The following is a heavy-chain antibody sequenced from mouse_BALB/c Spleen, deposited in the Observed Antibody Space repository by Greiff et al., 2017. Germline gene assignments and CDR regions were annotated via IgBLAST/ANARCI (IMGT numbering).Heavy chain of an antibody. D-gene: IGHD2-3*01. J-gene: IGHJ4*01. CDR1: GFTFTDYY. CDR2: IRNKANGYTT. CDR3: ARVDGYYPYYAMDY. V-gene: IGHV7-3*02. Sequence: EVQVVESGGGLVQPGGSLRLSCATSGFTFTDYYMSWVRQPPGKALEWLGFIRNKANGYTTEYSASVKGRFTISRDNSQSILYLQMNTLRAEDSATYYCARVDGYYPYYAMDYWGQGTSVTVSS.